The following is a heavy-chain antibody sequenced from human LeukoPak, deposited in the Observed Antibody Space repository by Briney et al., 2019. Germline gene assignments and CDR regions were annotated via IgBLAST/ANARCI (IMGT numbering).Heavy chain of an antibody. Sequence: PGGSLRLSCAASGFRFNNFVMNWVRQAPGKGLEWVAFIRYDGGNKYYADSVKGRFTISRDNSKNTLYLQMNSLRVEDTAVYYCAKVPLIVGTTPDAFDIWGHGTMVTVSS. CDR3: AKVPLIVGTTPDAFDI. D-gene: IGHD1-26*01. J-gene: IGHJ3*02. CDR2: IRYDGGNK. CDR1: GFRFNNFV. V-gene: IGHV3-30*02.